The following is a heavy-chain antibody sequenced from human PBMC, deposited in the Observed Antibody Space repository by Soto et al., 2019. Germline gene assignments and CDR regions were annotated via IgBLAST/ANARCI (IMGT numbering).Heavy chain of an antibody. CDR1: GFTFSRFE. CDR2: ISSSGSTA. V-gene: IGHV3-48*03. D-gene: IGHD3-10*01. CDR3: TRAAWFPYLSFY. Sequence: GGSLRLSCAASGFTFSRFELHWVRQAPGKGLEWISYISSSGSTAYYASSVEGRFTISRDNANNSVYLQVDSLRAEDTALYYCTRAAWFPYLSFYWGQGALVTVS. J-gene: IGHJ4*02.